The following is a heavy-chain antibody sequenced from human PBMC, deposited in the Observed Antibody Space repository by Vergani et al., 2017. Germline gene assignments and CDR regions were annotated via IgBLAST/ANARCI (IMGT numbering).Heavy chain of an antibody. V-gene: IGHV3-73*02. CDR1: GFTFSGSA. CDR2: IRSKANSYAT. CDR3: TRLDGGNSPYDY. D-gene: IGHD4-23*01. Sequence: EVQLVESGGGLVQPGGSLKLSCAASGFTFSGSAMHWVRQASGKGLEWVGRIRSKANSYATAYAASVTGRFTISRDDSKNTAYLQMNSLKTEDTAVYYCTRLDGGNSPYDYWGQGTLVTVSS. J-gene: IGHJ4*02.